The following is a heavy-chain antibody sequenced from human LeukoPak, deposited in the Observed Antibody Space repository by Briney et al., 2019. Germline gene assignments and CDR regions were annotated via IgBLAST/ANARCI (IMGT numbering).Heavy chain of an antibody. J-gene: IGHJ3*02. D-gene: IGHD2-2*01. Sequence: GGSLRLSCAASGFTFSSYWMSWVRQAPGKGLEWVANIKQDGSEKYYVDSVKGRFTISRDNAKNSLYLQMNSLRAEDTAVYYCARALGGAAADAFDIWGQGTMVTVSS. CDR2: IKQDGSEK. V-gene: IGHV3-7*01. CDR3: ARALGGAAADAFDI. CDR1: GFTFSSYW.